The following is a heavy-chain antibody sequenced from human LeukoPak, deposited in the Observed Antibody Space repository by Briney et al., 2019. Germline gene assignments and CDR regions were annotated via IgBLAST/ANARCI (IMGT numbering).Heavy chain of an antibody. V-gene: IGHV4-59*01. CDR2: IYYSGST. CDR3: ARANYDYVWGTSPFDY. J-gene: IGHJ4*02. D-gene: IGHD3-16*01. CDR1: GGSISSYY. Sequence: PSETLSLTCTVSGGSISSYYWSWIRQPPGKGLEWIGYIYYSGSTNYNPSLESRVTISVDTSKNQFSLKLSSVTAADTAVYYCARANYDYVWGTSPFDYWGQGTLVTVSS.